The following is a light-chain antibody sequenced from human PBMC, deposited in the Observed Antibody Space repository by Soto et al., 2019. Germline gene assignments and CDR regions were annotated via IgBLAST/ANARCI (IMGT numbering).Light chain of an antibody. V-gene: IGKV3-15*01. CDR1: QGIGDT. CDR3: QRYNNWPLT. J-gene: IGKJ4*01. CDR2: DTS. Sequence: EVVMTQSPPTVPVSPGEGATLSCGASQGIGDTLAYYQHKPCQTPRLLIYDTSTRATGVPARFSGSRSGTEFTLTIHSXQSEDFAVYYWQRYNNWPLTFGGGDKVDTK.